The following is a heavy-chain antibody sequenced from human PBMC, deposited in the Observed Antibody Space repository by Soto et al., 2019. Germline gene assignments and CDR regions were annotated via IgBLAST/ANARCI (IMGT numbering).Heavy chain of an antibody. D-gene: IGHD2-2*01. Sequence: QVQLVQSGGEVKRPGASVKDSCKTSGYTFSNYGITWVRQAPGKPLEWLGWISLYSDGANYAQKFQGRVSITTDPSTTTASMELRILRPDATAVYYCARIVPGAEAWFGPWGQGTLGTVSA. CDR3: ARIVPGAEAWFGP. J-gene: IGHJ5*02. CDR2: ISLYSDGA. V-gene: IGHV1-18*01. CDR1: GYTFSNYG.